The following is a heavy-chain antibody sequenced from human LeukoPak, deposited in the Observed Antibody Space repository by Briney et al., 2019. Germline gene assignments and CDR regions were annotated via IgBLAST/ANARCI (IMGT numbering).Heavy chain of an antibody. CDR1: GFTFSSYA. D-gene: IGHD6-19*01. J-gene: IGHJ4*02. CDR2: ISGSGGST. CDR3: AKDLSWLATKNYYFDY. Sequence: PGGSLRLSCAASGFTFSSYAMSWVRQAPGKGLEWVSGISGSGGSTYYADSVKGRFTISRDNSKNTLYLQMNSLRAEDTAVYYCAKDLSWLATKNYYFDYLGQGTLVTVSS. V-gene: IGHV3-23*01.